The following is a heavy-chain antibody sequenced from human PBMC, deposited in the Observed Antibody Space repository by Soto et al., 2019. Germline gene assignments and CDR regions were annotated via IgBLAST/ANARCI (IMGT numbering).Heavy chain of an antibody. CDR3: ARGGFAPFDY. J-gene: IGHJ4*02. CDR1: GFTVSSAY. V-gene: IGHV3-53*02. CDR2: IYSDGST. Sequence: EVQLVETGGGLIQPGGSLRLSCAASGFTVSSAYMSWVRQAPGKGLEWVSVIYSDGSTYYADSLKGRFTISRDNSKNKLNLQMNSLRAEDAAVYYCARGGFAPFDYWGQGTMVTVSS.